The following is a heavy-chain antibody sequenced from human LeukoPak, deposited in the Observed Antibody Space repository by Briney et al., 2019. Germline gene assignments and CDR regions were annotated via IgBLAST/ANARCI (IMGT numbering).Heavy chain of an antibody. CDR1: GFTFTSSA. CDR3: AAAYSVSDAFDI. J-gene: IGHJ3*02. D-gene: IGHD5/OR15-5a*01. Sequence: GTSVKVSCKVSGFTFTSSAVQWVRQARGQRLEWIGWIVVGSGNTNYAQKFQERVTITRDMSTSTAYMELSSLRSEDTAVYYCAAAYSVSDAFDIWGQGTMVTVSS. CDR2: IVVGSGNT. V-gene: IGHV1-58*01.